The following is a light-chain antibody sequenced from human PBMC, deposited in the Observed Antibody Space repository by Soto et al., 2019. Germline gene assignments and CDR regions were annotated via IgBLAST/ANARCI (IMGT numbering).Light chain of an antibody. CDR3: QTWGTDIVV. J-gene: IGLJ2*01. CDR2: LNSDGSH. V-gene: IGLV4-69*01. Sequence: QPVLTKSPSASASLGASVKLTCTLSSGHSSYAIAWHQQQPEKGPRYLMKLNSDGSHSKGDGIPDRFSGSSSGAERYLTISSLQSEDEADYYCQTWGTDIVVFGGGTKLTVL. CDR1: SGHSSYA.